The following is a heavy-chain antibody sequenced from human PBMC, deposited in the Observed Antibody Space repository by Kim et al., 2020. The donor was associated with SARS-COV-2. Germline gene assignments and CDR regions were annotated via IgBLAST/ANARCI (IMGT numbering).Heavy chain of an antibody. J-gene: IGHJ4*02. CDR3: ARGARNYGPEEY. CDR2: ISASSQYT. D-gene: IGHD3-16*01. V-gene: IGHV3-11*03. Sequence: GVSLRLSCQASGFTFSDYYMSWIRQAPGKGLEWVSYISASSQYTNYADSVKGRFTISRDNAKNSLYLQMSSLRAEDTAVYFCARGARNYGPEEYWGQGSL. CDR1: GFTFSDYY.